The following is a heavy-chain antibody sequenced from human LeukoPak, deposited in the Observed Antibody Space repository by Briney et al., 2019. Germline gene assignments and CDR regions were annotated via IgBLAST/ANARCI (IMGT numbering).Heavy chain of an antibody. D-gene: IGHD4-23*01. CDR2: ISGSGGST. V-gene: IGHV3-23*01. Sequence: GGSLRLSCAASGFTFSSYAMSWVRQAPGKGLEWVSAISGSGGSTYYADSVKGRFTISRDSSKNTLYLQMNSLRAEDTAVYYCAKALRWPPGYDYWGQGTLVTVSS. CDR3: AKALRWPPGYDY. J-gene: IGHJ4*02. CDR1: GFTFSSYA.